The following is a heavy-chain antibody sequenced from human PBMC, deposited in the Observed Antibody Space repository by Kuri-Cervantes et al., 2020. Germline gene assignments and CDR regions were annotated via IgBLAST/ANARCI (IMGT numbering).Heavy chain of an antibody. CDR3: ARRRERAYFDY. CDR1: GDSISSNKW. Sequence: SQTLSLTCVVSGDSISSNKWWSWVRQPPGKGLEWIGEIYHSGSTYYNPSLKSRVTISVDTSKNQFSLKLSSVTAADTAVYYCARRRERAYFDYWGQGTLVTVSS. CDR2: IYHSGST. J-gene: IGHJ4*02. V-gene: IGHV4-4*02.